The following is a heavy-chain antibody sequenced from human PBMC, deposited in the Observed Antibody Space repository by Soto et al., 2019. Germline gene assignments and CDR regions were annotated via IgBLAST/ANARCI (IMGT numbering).Heavy chain of an antibody. CDR2: IIPIFGTA. Sequence: SVKVSCKASGGTFSSYAISWVRQAPGQGLEWMGGIIPIFGTANYAQKFQGRVTITADESISTTYLELSSLTSDDTAVYYCARGFLYCSDGACYVDSWGQGTLVTVSS. D-gene: IGHD2-15*01. J-gene: IGHJ4*02. CDR1: GGTFSSYA. V-gene: IGHV1-69*13. CDR3: ARGFLYCSDGACYVDS.